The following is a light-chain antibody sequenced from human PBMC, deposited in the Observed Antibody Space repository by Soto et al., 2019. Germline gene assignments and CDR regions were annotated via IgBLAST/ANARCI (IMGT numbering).Light chain of an antibody. Sequence: DIQMTQSPSTLSASVGDRVTITCRSSHSIISWVAWYQQRAGKAPKLLIYKASNLESGVPSRFSGSGSGTDFTLTISILQPDDFATYYCQQDNSYSWAFGQWPQVEIK. V-gene: IGKV1-5*03. J-gene: IGKJ1*01. CDR3: QQDNSYSWA. CDR2: KAS. CDR1: HSIISW.